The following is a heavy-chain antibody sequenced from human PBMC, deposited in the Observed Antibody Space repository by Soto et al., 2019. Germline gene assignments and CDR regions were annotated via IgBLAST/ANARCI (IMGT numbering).Heavy chain of an antibody. CDR3: AREVQGAADDP. V-gene: IGHV1-69*13. Sequence: SVKVSCKASGGTFSSYAISWVRQAPGQGLEWMGGIITIFGTANYAQKFQGRVTITADESTSTAYMELSSLRSEDTAVYYCAREVQGAADDPWGHGTMVSVSS. CDR1: GGTFSSYA. CDR2: IITIFGTA. D-gene: IGHD6-13*01. J-gene: IGHJ5*02.